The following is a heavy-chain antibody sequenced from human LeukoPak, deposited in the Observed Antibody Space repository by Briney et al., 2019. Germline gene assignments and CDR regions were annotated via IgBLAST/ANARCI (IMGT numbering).Heavy chain of an antibody. D-gene: IGHD3-22*01. Sequence: GESLKISCKGSGYSFTSYWIGWVRQMPGKGLEWMGIIYPGDSDTRYSPSFQGQVTISADKSISTAYLQWSSLKASDTAMYYCARLGYDSSGYYSPNFDYWGQGTLVTVSS. CDR1: GYSFTSYW. CDR2: IYPGDSDT. V-gene: IGHV5-51*01. J-gene: IGHJ4*02. CDR3: ARLGYDSSGYYSPNFDY.